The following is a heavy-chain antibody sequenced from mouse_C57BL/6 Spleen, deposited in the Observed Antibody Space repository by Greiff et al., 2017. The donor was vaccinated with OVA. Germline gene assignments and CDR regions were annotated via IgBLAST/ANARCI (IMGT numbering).Heavy chain of an antibody. J-gene: IGHJ1*03. CDR3: ARHYYGSSYWYFDV. CDR1: GFSLTSYG. D-gene: IGHD1-1*01. V-gene: IGHV2-6-1*01. CDR2: IWSDGST. Sequence: VKLLESGPGLVAPSQSLSITCTVSGFSLTSYGVHWVRQPPGKGLEWLVVIWSDGSTTYNSALKSRLSISKDNSKSQVFLKMNRLQTDDTAMYYCARHYYGSSYWYFDVWGTGTTVTVSS.